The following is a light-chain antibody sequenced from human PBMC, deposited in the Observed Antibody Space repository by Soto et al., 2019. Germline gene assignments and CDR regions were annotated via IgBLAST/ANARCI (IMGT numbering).Light chain of an antibody. V-gene: IGLV1-40*01. J-gene: IGLJ1*01. CDR3: QTYDSSLSGLYV. CDR2: GNT. Sequence: QSVLTQPPSISGAPGQRVTISCTGSRSNIGAGSDVHWYHQLPGTAPKLLIYGNTNRPSGVPDRFSGSKSGTSASLAIAGLQTEDEGDYYCQTYDSSLSGLYVFGTGTKVTV. CDR1: RSNIGAGSD.